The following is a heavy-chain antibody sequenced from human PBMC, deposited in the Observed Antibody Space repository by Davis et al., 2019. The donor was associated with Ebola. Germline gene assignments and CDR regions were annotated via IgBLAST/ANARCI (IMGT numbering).Heavy chain of an antibody. V-gene: IGHV3-7*01. D-gene: IGHD3-3*01. CDR3: ARLFGVIPVFDY. CDR2: IKEDGSEK. Sequence: GESLKISCAASGFTFSSYWMSWVRQAPGKGLEWVANIKEDGSEKHYVDSVKGRFTISRDNAKNSLYLEMNSLRDEDTAVYYCARLFGVIPVFDYWGQGTLVTVSS. J-gene: IGHJ4*02. CDR1: GFTFSSYW.